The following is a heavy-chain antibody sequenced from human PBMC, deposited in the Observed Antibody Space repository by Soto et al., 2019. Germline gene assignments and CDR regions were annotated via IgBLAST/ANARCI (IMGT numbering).Heavy chain of an antibody. CDR3: AEGPYYFGSGSSDYYYYYYMDV. CDR1: GFTFTSSA. D-gene: IGHD3-10*01. J-gene: IGHJ6*03. V-gene: IGHV1-58*02. CDR2: IVVGSGNT. Sequence: SVKVSCKASGFTFTSSAMQWVRQARGQRLEWIGWIVVGSGNTNYAQKFQERVTITRDMSTSTAYMELSSLRSEDTAVYYCAEGPYYFGSGSSDYYYYYYMDVWGKGTTVTASS.